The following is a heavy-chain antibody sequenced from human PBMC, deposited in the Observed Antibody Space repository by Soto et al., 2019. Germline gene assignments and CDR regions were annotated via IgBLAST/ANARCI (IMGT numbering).Heavy chain of an antibody. CDR1: GFTFSSYA. CDR3: ARVSYDSSGYYYNDY. CDR2: ISYDGSNK. V-gene: IGHV3-30-3*01. J-gene: IGHJ4*02. Sequence: GGSLRLSCAASGFTFSSYAMHWVRQAPGKGLEWVAVISYDGSNKYYADSVKGRFTISRDNSKNTLYLQMNSLRAEDTAVYYCARVSYDSSGYYYNDYWGQGTLVTVSS. D-gene: IGHD3-22*01.